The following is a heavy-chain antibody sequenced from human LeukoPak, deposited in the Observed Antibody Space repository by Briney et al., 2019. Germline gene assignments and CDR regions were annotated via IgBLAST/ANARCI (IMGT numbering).Heavy chain of an antibody. Sequence: SGTLSLTCGVSGGSISSSYWLGWVRPPPGKGLEWIGRIYTSGSTNYNPSLKSRVTMSVDMSTKQISLKLSSVTAADTAVYYCARAVGGDGSGSLWGPGTLVTVSS. J-gene: IGHJ4*02. V-gene: IGHV4-4*02. CDR1: GGSISSSYW. D-gene: IGHD3-10*01. CDR3: ARAVGGDGSGSL. CDR2: IYTSGST.